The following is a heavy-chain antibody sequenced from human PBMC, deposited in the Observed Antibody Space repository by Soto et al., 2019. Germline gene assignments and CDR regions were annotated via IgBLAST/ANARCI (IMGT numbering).Heavy chain of an antibody. Sequence: QVQLVQSGAEVKKPGSSVKVSCKASGGTFSNSPISWVRQAPGQGLEWMGGTIPTFNTGNYAQKFQGRLTITADKSTKTAHMELSSLRSEDTAVYYCARRTSSGYYRYFDSWGQGTLVTVSS. V-gene: IGHV1-69*06. CDR3: ARRTSSGYYRYFDS. CDR1: GGTFSNSP. CDR2: TIPTFNTG. J-gene: IGHJ4*02. D-gene: IGHD3-22*01.